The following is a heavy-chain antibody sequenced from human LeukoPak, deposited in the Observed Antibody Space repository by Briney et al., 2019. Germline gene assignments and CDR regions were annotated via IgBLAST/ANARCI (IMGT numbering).Heavy chain of an antibody. V-gene: IGHV1-69*13. CDR3: AREGTVVPGFGY. J-gene: IGHJ4*02. CDR1: GGTFSSYA. Sequence: GASVKVSCKASGGTFSSYAISWVRQAPGQGLEWMGGIIPIFGTANYAQKFQGRVTITADESTSTAYMELSSLRSEDTAVYYCAREGTVVPGFGYWGQGTLVTVSS. CDR2: IIPIFGTA. D-gene: IGHD4-23*01.